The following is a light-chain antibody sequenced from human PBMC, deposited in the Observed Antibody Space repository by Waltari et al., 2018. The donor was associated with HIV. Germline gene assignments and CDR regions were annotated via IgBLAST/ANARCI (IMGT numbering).Light chain of an antibody. Sequence: SYVLTQSPSVSVAPGQTARITCGGNKIGSKSVHWYQQKTGQAPVLVVYDDSDRPSGIPERFSGSNSGNTATLTISRVEAGDEADYYCQVWDSSSDHVVFGGGTKLTVL. CDR1: KIGSKS. CDR2: DDS. J-gene: IGLJ2*01. V-gene: IGLV3-21*02. CDR3: QVWDSSSDHVV.